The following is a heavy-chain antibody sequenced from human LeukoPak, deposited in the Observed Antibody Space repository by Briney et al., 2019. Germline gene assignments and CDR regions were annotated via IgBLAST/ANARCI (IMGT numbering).Heavy chain of an antibody. J-gene: IGHJ4*02. CDR2: ISGSGGST. D-gene: IGHD3-16*02. V-gene: IGHV3-23*01. Sequence: GESLKISCKGSGYSFTSYAMSWVRQAPGKGLEWVSAISGSGGSTYYADSVKGRFTISRDNSKNTLYLQMNSLRAEDTAVYYCAKDRGVDYVWGSYRYTVNYFDYWGQGTLVTVSS. CDR3: AKDRGVDYVWGSYRYTVNYFDY. CDR1: GYSFTSYA.